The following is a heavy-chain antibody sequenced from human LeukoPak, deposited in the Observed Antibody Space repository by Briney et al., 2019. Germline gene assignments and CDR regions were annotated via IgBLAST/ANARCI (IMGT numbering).Heavy chain of an antibody. CDR3: ASGITAEESVAIDY. CDR1: GFTSSIHW. V-gene: IGHV3-74*03. Sequence: PGGSLRLSCAVSGFTSSIHWMYWVRQAPGKGLVFVSRINSDGGITKYADSVKGRFTIARDNAKNMLYLEMNSLRVDDTAVYYCASGITAEESVAIDYWGQGTVVTVSS. CDR2: INSDGGIT. J-gene: IGHJ4*02. D-gene: IGHD1-14*01.